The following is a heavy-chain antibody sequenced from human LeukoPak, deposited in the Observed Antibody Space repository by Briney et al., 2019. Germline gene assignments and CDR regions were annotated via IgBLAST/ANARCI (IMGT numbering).Heavy chain of an antibody. V-gene: IGHV3-23*01. D-gene: IGHD2-2*01. Sequence: PGGSLRLSCAASGFTFSSYAMSWVRQAPGKGLEWVSAISGSGGSTYYADSVKGRFTISRDNSKNTLYLQMNRLRAEDTAVYYFAKDAPGIVVVPAALFDYWGQGTLVTVSS. CDR3: AKDAPGIVVVPAALFDY. CDR1: GFTFSSYA. CDR2: ISGSGGST. J-gene: IGHJ4*02.